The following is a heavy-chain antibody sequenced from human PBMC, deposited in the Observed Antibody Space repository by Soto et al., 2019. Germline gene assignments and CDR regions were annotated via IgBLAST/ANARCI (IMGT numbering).Heavy chain of an antibody. CDR1: GYTFTRYY. CDR3: TRTLTPNPAEYFQH. Sequence: QVQLVQSGAEVKKPGASVKVSCKASGYTFTRYYMHWVRQAPGQGLEWMGMINPSGGTTNYAQNFQGRVTMTRDTSTSTGYMGLSSLRSEDTAFYYCTRTLTPNPAEYFQHWGQGTLVTVSS. J-gene: IGHJ1*01. CDR2: INPSGGTT. V-gene: IGHV1-46*03.